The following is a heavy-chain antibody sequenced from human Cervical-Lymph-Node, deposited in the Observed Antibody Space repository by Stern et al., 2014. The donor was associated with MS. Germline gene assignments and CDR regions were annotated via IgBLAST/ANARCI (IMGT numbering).Heavy chain of an antibody. D-gene: IGHD2-15*01. J-gene: IGHJ4*02. V-gene: IGHV3-48*01. Sequence: EMQLVESGGGLVQPGGSLRLSCAASGFTFSSYNMNWVRQAPGKGLEWVSYISSSSSTIYYADSVKGRFTISRDNAKNSLYLQMNSLRAEDTAVYYCARARYCSGGSCYVRYYFDYWGQGTLVTVSS. CDR1: GFTFSSYN. CDR3: ARARYCSGGSCYVRYYFDY. CDR2: ISSSSSTI.